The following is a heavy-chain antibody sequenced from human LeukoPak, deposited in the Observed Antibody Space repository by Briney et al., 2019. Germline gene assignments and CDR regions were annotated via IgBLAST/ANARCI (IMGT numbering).Heavy chain of an antibody. CDR3: AKSYCSGGSCYSWSVDY. V-gene: IGHV3-30*04. Sequence: GGSLRLSRAASGFSFRSYAMHWVRQAPGKGREGVAVIAYDGSTKYYADSVKGRFTISRDNSHNTVDLQMNSLTAEDMAVYFCAKSYCSGGSCYSWSVDYWGQGTLVTVSP. J-gene: IGHJ4*02. CDR2: IAYDGSTK. D-gene: IGHD2-15*01. CDR1: GFSFRSYA.